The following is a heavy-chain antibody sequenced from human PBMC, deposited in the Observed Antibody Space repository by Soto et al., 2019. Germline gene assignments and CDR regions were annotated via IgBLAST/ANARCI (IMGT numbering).Heavy chain of an antibody. CDR3: ATPYYFNH. CDR2: ISDDSSYI. CDR1: GFIFSAYT. V-gene: IGHV3-21*06. J-gene: IGHJ1*01. D-gene: IGHD3-16*01. Sequence: GGSLRLSCAASGFIFSAYTMNWVRQAPGKGLEWLSSISDDSSYIDYADSLRGRFTVSRDNARNSLYLQIDSLGVEDTAVYYCATPYYFNHWGPGTLVTVSS.